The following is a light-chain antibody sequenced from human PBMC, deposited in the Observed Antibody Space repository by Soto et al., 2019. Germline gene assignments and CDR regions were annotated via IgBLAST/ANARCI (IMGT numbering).Light chain of an antibody. J-gene: IGLJ1*01. CDR1: RSDVGAYNY. V-gene: IGLV2-11*01. Sequence: QSALTLPPSVSGSPGQSVTISCTGTRSDVGAYNYVSWYQQHPGKAPKLMICDVSQRPSGVPDRFSGSKSGNTASLTISGPQTEDEADYFCCSYAGGHTHYVFGTGTKLTVL. CDR3: CSYAGGHTHYV. CDR2: DVS.